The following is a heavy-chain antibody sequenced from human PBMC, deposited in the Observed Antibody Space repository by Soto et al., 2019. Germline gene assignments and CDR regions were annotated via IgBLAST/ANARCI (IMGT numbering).Heavy chain of an antibody. CDR3: ARDRRWKSYYYDISVPYFYGMDV. D-gene: IGHD3-22*01. V-gene: IGHV1-69*01. CDR1: AGTFSSYG. J-gene: IGHJ6*02. CDR2: IMPIFGTP. Sequence: QVQLVQSGAEVKKPGSSVKVSCKASAGTFSSYGISWVRQSPGQGLEWMGGIMPIFGTPNYAQKFKGRVTITADESTSTGYMELSSLTSEVTAVYYCARDRRWKSYYYDISVPYFYGMDVWGQGTTVTVSS.